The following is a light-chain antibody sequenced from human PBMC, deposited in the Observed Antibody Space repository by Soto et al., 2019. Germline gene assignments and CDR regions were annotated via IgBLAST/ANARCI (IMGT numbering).Light chain of an antibody. CDR3: QQYYSPPYT. CDR2: WAS. V-gene: IGKV4-1*01. J-gene: IGKJ2*01. Sequence: DIVMTQSPDSLAVSLGERATINCKSSQSVLYSSKNKNYLAWYQQKPGQPPKLLVYWASTRESGVPDRFSGNGSGTDFTLTISSLQAEDMAVYYCQQYYSPPYTFGQGTKLEIK. CDR1: QSVLYSSKNKNY.